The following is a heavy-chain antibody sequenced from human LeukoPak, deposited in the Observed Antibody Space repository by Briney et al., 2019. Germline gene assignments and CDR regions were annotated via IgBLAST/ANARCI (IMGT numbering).Heavy chain of an antibody. CDR2: FDSDERST. CDR1: GFTFRRYR. J-gene: IGHJ4*02. V-gene: IGHV3-74*01. CDR3: ARASWLALVDY. D-gene: IGHD6-19*01. Sequence: GGSLRLSCAASGFTFRRYRMHWVRHAPGKGLVWVSRFDSDERSTNYADSVEGRITISRDNAKNSLYLQMNSLRAEDTAVYYCARASWLALVDYWGQGTLVTVSS.